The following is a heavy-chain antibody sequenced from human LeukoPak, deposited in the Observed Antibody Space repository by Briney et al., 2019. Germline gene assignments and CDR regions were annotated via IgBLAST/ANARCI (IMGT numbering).Heavy chain of an antibody. J-gene: IGHJ6*02. Sequence: GGSLRLSCAASGFTFSNYWMTWVRQAPGKGLEWVANINRDGSERYYVNSAKGRFTISRDDAKSSLYLQMNSLRAEDTAVYYCARRNAMDVWGQGTTVIVFS. CDR1: GFTFSNYW. CDR3: ARRNAMDV. CDR2: INRDGSER. V-gene: IGHV3-7*03.